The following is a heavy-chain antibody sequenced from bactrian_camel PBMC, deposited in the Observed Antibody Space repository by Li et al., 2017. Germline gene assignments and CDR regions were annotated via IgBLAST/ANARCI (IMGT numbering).Heavy chain of an antibody. J-gene: IGHJ6*01. V-gene: IGHV3S31*01. CDR3: AAMDYYNGGECFRSADFGS. D-gene: IGHD1*01. CDR1: GYAPPNYC. Sequence: VQLVESGGGSVQTGGSLRLSCAFHGYAPPNYCMTWFRQAPGKEREGVASLYSTGPYYSADVRGRFSLSRDDTRRTLDLQMDSLKPEDSGMYYCAAMDYYNGGECFRSADFGSWGQGTQVTVS. CDR2: LYSTGP.